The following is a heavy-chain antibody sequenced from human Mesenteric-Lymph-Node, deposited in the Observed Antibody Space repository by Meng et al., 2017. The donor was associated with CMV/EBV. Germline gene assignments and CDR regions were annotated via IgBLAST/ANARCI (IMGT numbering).Heavy chain of an antibody. CDR1: GFIFSSYW. D-gene: IGHD2-2*01. V-gene: IGHV3-7*01. CDR2: INEDGSEK. CDR3: AKGLQLFDY. Sequence: GESLKISCVTSGFIFSSYWMNWVRQAPGKGLEWVAHINEDGSEKNYVDSVRGRFTISRDNSKNTLYLQMNSLRAEDTAVYYCAKGLQLFDYWGQGTLVTVSS. J-gene: IGHJ4*02.